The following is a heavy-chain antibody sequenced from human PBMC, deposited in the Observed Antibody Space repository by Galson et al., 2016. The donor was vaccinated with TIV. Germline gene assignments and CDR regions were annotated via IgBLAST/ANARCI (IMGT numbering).Heavy chain of an antibody. CDR1: GGTFSNFV. D-gene: IGHD3-10*01. CDR3: ARGRGYYFDSGSSYFDY. V-gene: IGHV1-69*06. J-gene: IGHJ4*02. CDR2: INPIFGTA. Sequence: SVKVSCKASGGTFSNFVISWVRQAPGQGLEWMGSINPIFGTANYAQKFQGRVTITADTSTSTIYMELSSLRSEDTAVYYCARGRGYYFDSGSSYFDYWGQGSLVTVSS.